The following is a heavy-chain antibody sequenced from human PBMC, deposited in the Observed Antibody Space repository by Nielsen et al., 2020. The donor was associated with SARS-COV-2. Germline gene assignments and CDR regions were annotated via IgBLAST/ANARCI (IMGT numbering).Heavy chain of an antibody. Sequence: ASVKVSCKASADTFTSYDINWLRQATGQRLEWMGRMSPSSGKTDYAQKFQGRVRMTRNTSINTAYMELSSLRSDDTAVYYCVSGGYFDWLLAFGQWGQGTLVTVSS. D-gene: IGHD3-9*01. CDR2: MSPSSGKT. CDR1: ADTFTSYD. J-gene: IGHJ4*02. V-gene: IGHV1-8*01. CDR3: VSGGYFDWLLAFGQ.